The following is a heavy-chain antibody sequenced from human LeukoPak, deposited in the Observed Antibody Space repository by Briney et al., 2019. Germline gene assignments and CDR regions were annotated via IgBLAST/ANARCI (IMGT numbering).Heavy chain of an antibody. Sequence: SETLSLTCTVSGGSISSSSYYWGWIRQPPGTGLEWIGSIYYSGSTYYNPSLKSRVTISVDTSKNQFSLKLSSVTAADTAVYYCARQGPYSGYGIDYWGQGTLVTVSS. CDR3: ARQGPYSGYGIDY. CDR1: GGSISSSSYY. J-gene: IGHJ4*02. CDR2: IYYSGST. V-gene: IGHV4-39*01. D-gene: IGHD5-12*01.